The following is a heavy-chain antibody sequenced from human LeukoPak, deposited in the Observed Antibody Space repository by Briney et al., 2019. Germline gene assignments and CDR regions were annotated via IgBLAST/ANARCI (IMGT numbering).Heavy chain of an antibody. V-gene: IGHV3-11*01. CDR2: ISSSGSTI. CDR3: ARGSNYRYYYYYMDV. J-gene: IGHJ6*03. CDR1: GFTFSDYY. D-gene: IGHD4-11*01. Sequence: GGSLRLSCAASGFTFSDYYMSWIRQAPGKGLEWVSYISSSGSTIYYADSVKGRFTISRDNAKDSLYLQMNSLRAEDTAVYYCARGSNYRYYYYYMDVWGKGTTVTVSS.